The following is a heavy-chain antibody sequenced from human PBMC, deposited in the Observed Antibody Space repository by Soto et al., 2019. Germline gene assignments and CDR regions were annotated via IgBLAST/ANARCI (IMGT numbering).Heavy chain of an antibody. Sequence: SETLSLTCTVSGGSISSFYWSWIRQPPGKGLEWIGYIYYSGSTNYNPSLKSRVTISVDTSTNQFSLKLSSVTAADTAFYYCARGYASGSYYNYDYWGQGTLVTVSS. CDR1: GGSISSFY. V-gene: IGHV4-59*01. D-gene: IGHD3-10*01. CDR2: IYYSGST. J-gene: IGHJ4*02. CDR3: ARGYASGSYYNYDY.